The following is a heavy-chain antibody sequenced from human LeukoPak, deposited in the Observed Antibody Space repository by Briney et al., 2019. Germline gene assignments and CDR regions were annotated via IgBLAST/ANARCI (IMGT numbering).Heavy chain of an antibody. CDR2: IKQDGSEK. D-gene: IGHD3-16*01. Sequence: GGSLRLSCAASGFTFSNYWMSWVRQAPGKGLEWVANIKQDGSEKRYVDSVKGRFTISRDNAKNSLYLQMNSLRAEDTAVYYCASPFGGEGYWGQGTLVTVSS. V-gene: IGHV3-7*03. CDR3: ASPFGGEGY. J-gene: IGHJ4*02. CDR1: GFTFSNYW.